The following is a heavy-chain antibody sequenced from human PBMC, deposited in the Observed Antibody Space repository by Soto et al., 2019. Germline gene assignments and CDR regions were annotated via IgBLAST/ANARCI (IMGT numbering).Heavy chain of an antibody. CDR1: GYTFTGYY. D-gene: IGHD2-21*01. Sequence: ASVKVSCKASGYTFTGYYMNWVRQAPGQGLEWMGWINPNSGATNYAQNFQDRVTMTKDTSTDTAYMEVRRLRSEDTAVYYCATATFRNAFDIWGQGTMVTVSS. V-gene: IGHV1-2*02. CDR3: ATATFRNAFDI. CDR2: INPNSGAT. J-gene: IGHJ3*02.